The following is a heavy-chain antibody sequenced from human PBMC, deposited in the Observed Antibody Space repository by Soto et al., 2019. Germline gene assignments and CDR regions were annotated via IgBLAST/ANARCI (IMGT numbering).Heavy chain of an antibody. CDR3: AKDRLPTSGQRFYFDS. CDR1: GFAFSTYA. V-gene: IGHV3-23*01. D-gene: IGHD2-15*01. Sequence: GGSLRLSCATSGFAFSTYAMRWVRQAPGRGLEWVSTILPDETGFYTVSVKGRFTISRDNFRGILYLQMNDLWVEDAAIYFCAKDRLPTSGQRFYFDSWGQGSLVTVSS. CDR2: ILPDETG. J-gene: IGHJ4*02.